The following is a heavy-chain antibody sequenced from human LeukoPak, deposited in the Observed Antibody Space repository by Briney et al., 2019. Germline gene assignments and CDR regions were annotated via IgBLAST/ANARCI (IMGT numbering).Heavy chain of an antibody. CDR1: GFGFSNYY. J-gene: IGHJ4*02. CDR2: IKSDGTNT. Sequence: GGSLRLSCAASGFGFSNYYMHWVRQASGKGLEWVSRIKSDGTNTNYADSVKGRFTISRDNAKNTLYLQMNSLRAEDSATYYCVRRNIIGRTDYFDHWGQGTLVTVSS. V-gene: IGHV3-74*01. CDR3: VRRNIIGRTDYFDH. D-gene: IGHD1-20*01.